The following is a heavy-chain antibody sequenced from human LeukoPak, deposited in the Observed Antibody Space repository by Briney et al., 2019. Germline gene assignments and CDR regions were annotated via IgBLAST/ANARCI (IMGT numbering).Heavy chain of an antibody. V-gene: IGHV3-21*01. J-gene: IGHJ6*03. CDR2: ISSASSYI. Sequence: GGSLRLSCAASGFTFSTYSMNWVRQAPGKGLEWVSSISSASSYIYYADSVKGRFTNSRDDAKNSLYLQMNSLRAEDTAVYYCARYCSSSRCLYYYHMDVWGKGTTVTVSS. CDR1: GFTFSTYS. CDR3: ARYCSSSRCLYYYHMDV. D-gene: IGHD2-2*01.